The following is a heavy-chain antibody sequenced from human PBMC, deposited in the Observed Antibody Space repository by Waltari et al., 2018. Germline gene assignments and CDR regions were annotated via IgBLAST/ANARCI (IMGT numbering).Heavy chain of an antibody. V-gene: IGHV1-8*03. CDR1: GYTFTSYD. Sequence: QVQLVQSGAEVKKPGASVKVSCKASGYTFTSYDINWVRQATGQGLEWMGWMNPNSGNTGYAQKFQGRVTITRNTSISTAYMELSSLRSEDTAVYYCARGSYYGSGSYLPGADYWGQGTLVTVSS. CDR3: ARGSYYGSGSYLPGADY. J-gene: IGHJ4*02. CDR2: MNPNSGNT. D-gene: IGHD3-10*01.